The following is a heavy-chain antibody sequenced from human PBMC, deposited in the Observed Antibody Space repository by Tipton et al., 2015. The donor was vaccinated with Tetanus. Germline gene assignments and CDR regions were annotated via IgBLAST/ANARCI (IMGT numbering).Heavy chain of an antibody. CDR1: GGSISSYY. Sequence: TLSLTCTVSGGSISSYYWSWIRQPPGKGLEWIGYIYYSGSTNYNPSLKSRVTISVDTSKNQFSLKLSSVTAADTAVYYCARGGYGSGSPGEWFDPWGQGTLVTVSS. CDR3: ARGGYGSGSPGEWFDP. J-gene: IGHJ5*02. CDR2: IYYSGST. V-gene: IGHV4-59*01. D-gene: IGHD3-10*01.